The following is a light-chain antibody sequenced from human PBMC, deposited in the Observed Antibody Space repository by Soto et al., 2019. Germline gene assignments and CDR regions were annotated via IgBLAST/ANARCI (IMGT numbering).Light chain of an antibody. V-gene: IGKV3-20*01. CDR1: QSVSSSH. CDR2: GAS. J-gene: IGKJ1*01. CDR3: QQYNNWPWT. Sequence: EIVLTQSPGTLSLSPGERATLSCRASQSVSSSHLAWYQQKPGQAPRLLISGASSRATGIPDRFTGSGSGTDFTLTISSLQSEDFAVYYCQQYNNWPWTFGQGTKVDIK.